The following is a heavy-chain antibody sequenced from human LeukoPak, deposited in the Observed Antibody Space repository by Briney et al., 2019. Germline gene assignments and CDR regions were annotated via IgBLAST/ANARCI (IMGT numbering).Heavy chain of an antibody. CDR1: GGSISSGSYY. D-gene: IGHD6-19*01. J-gene: IGHJ4*02. CDR3: ARVNTEEQWLVGSLDY. V-gene: IGHV4-61*02. Sequence: SETLSLTCTVSGGSISSGSYYWSWIRQPAGKGLEWIGRIYTSGSTNYNPSLKSRVTISVDTSKNQFSLKLSSVTAADTAVYYCARVNTEEQWLVGSLDYWGQGTLVTVSS. CDR2: IYTSGST.